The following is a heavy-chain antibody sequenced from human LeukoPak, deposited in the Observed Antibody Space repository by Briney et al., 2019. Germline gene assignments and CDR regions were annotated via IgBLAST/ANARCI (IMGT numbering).Heavy chain of an antibody. CDR2: VIPIFGTA. Sequence: SVKVSCKASGGTFSSYAISWVRQAPGQGLEWMGGVIPIFGTANYAQKFQGRVTITADESTSTAYMELSSLRSEDTAVYYCARAFVTASDFDYWGQGTLVTVSS. V-gene: IGHV1-69*13. J-gene: IGHJ4*02. D-gene: IGHD3-3*01. CDR3: ARAFVTASDFDY. CDR1: GGTFSSYA.